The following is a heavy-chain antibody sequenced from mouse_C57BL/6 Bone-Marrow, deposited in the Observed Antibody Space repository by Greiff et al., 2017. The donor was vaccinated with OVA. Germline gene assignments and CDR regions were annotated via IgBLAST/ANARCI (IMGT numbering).Heavy chain of an antibody. CDR3: ARREDRGAWVAY. V-gene: IGHV1-62-2*01. CDR1: GYTFTDYS. Sequence: VQLQASGAELVKPGASVTLSCKASGYTFTDYSIHWVKQRPGHGLEWIGWFYPGSGSIAYNEKFKDKAILTADKSSSTVYMELSRWTSDDSGVYYCARREDRGAWVAYWGKETLVTVS. CDR2: FYPGSGSI. J-gene: IGHJ3*01.